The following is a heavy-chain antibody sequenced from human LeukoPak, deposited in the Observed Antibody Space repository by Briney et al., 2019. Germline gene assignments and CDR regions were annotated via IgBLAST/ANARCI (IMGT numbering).Heavy chain of an antibody. D-gene: IGHD6-13*01. V-gene: IGHV1-46*01. CDR2: INPSGGST. J-gene: IGHJ6*02. Sequence: ASVKVSCTASGYTFTSYYMHWVRQAPGQGLAWMGLINPSGGSTTYAQKFQGRVTIIRDTSTSTVYMELSSLRSEDTAVYYCARDRYSSSWYFGMDVWGQGTTVTVSS. CDR1: GYTFTSYY. CDR3: ARDRYSSSWYFGMDV.